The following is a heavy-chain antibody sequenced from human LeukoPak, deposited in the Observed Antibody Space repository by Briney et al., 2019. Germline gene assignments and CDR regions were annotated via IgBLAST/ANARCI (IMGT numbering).Heavy chain of an antibody. CDR3: AKDPTHYRVWDYYETIGLSY. CDR1: GGSFSGYY. J-gene: IGHJ4*02. D-gene: IGHD3-22*01. CDR2: INHSGST. Sequence: SETLSLTCAVYGGSFSGYYWSWIRQPPGKGLEWIGEINHSGSTNYNPSLKSRVTISVDTSKNQFSLKLSSVTAADTAVYYCAKDPTHYRVWDYYETIGLSYWGQGTLVTVSS. V-gene: IGHV4-34*01.